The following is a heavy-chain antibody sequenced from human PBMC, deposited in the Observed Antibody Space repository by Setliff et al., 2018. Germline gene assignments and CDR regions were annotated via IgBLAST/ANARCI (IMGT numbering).Heavy chain of an antibody. CDR3: ASGDWFYFDC. CDR1: ALTFSSYW. J-gene: IGHJ4*02. Sequence: GESLKISCAASALTFSSYWMNWVRQAPGKGLEWVANIKQDGSEIYYVDSVRGRFTISRDTAKNSVYLQMNSLRAEDTAVYYCASGDWFYFDCWGQGTLVTV. D-gene: IGHD2-21*01. CDR2: IKQDGSEI. V-gene: IGHV3-7*01.